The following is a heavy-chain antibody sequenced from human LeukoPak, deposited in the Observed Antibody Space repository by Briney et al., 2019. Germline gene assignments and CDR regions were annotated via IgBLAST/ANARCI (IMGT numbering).Heavy chain of an antibody. CDR3: AKNLKNSAWYEG. CDR2: ITGSGGNT. V-gene: IGHV3-23*01. Sequence: HTGGSLRLSCAASGFTFSSYGMNWVRQAPGKGLEWVSGITGSGGNTYYADSVKGRFTISRDNSRDTLYLQMNGLRVEDTAVYYCAKNLKNSAWYEGWGQGTLVTVSS. D-gene: IGHD6-13*01. J-gene: IGHJ1*01. CDR1: GFTFSSYG.